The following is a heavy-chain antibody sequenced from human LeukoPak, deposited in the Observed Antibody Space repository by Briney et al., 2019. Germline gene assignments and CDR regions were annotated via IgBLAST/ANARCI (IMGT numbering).Heavy chain of an antibody. J-gene: IGHJ4*02. D-gene: IGHD1-1*01. CDR2: IYSGGAT. CDR3: AKTGNPATGDH. CDR1: GLTVSNNY. Sequence: PGGSLRLSCAASGLTVSNNYMSWVRQAPGKRLEWVSVIYSGGATYYADSVKGRFTISRDNSKNTLYLQMNSLRVEDTAVYYCAKTGNPATGDHWGQGTLVTVSS. V-gene: IGHV3-53*01.